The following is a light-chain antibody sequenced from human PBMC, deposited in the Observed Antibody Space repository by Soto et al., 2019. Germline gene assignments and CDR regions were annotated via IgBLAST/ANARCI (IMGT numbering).Light chain of an antibody. V-gene: IGLV2-14*01. CDR2: EVS. Sequence: QSVLTQPGSVSGSPGQSITISCTGTSSDVGGYNYVSWYQHHPGKAPKLMIFEVSNRPSGVSNRFSGSKSGNTASLTISGLQAEDEADYYCSSYTSSSTLVVFGGGTKLTVL. CDR1: SSDVGGYNY. CDR3: SSYTSSSTLVV. J-gene: IGLJ2*01.